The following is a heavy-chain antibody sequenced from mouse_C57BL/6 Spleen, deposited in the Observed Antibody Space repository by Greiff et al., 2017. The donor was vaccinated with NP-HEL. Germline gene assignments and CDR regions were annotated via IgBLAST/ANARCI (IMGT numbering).Heavy chain of an antibody. J-gene: IGHJ2*01. Sequence: EVKLQESGAELVRPGASVKLSCTASGFNIKDYYMHWVKQRPEQGLEWIGRIDPEDGDTEYAPKFQGKATMTADTSSNTAYLQLSSLTSEDTAVYYCTFYYYGSSSLFDYWGQGTTLTVSS. V-gene: IGHV14-1*01. CDR1: GFNIKDYY. CDR2: IDPEDGDT. D-gene: IGHD1-1*01. CDR3: TFYYYGSSSLFDY.